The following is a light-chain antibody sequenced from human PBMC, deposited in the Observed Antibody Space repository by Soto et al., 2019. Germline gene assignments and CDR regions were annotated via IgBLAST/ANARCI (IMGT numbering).Light chain of an antibody. CDR1: ASNIGAGFD. Sequence: QSVLTQPPSVSGAPGQRVTISCTGSASNIGAGFDVHWYHHLPGTAPKLLIYGNSNRPSGVPDRFSGSKSGTSASLAITGLQAEDEADYYCQSYDTSLSAWVFGGGTKLTVL. J-gene: IGLJ2*01. CDR3: QSYDTSLSAWV. CDR2: GNS. V-gene: IGLV1-40*01.